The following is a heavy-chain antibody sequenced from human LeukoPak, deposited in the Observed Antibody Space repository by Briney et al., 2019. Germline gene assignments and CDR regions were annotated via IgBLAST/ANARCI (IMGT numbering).Heavy chain of an antibody. Sequence: GGSLRLSCAASGFTFSGYAMSWVRQAPGKGLEWVSGISGSGGSTYYADSVKGRFTISRDNSKNTLYLQMNSLRAEDTAVYYCAKDRYGSGYGYYFDYWGQGTLVTVSS. D-gene: IGHD3-10*01. J-gene: IGHJ4*02. CDR3: AKDRYGSGYGYYFDY. CDR1: GFTFSGYA. CDR2: ISGSGGST. V-gene: IGHV3-23*01.